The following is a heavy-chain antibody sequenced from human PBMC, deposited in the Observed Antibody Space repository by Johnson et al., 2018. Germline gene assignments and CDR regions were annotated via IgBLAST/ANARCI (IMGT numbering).Heavy chain of an antibody. D-gene: IGHD2-15*01. CDR1: GFTFSSYG. J-gene: IGHJ6*03. V-gene: IGHV3-33*05. Sequence: VQLVESGGGVVQPGRSLRLSCAASGFTFSSYGMHWVRQAPGKGLEWVAVISYDGSNKYYVDSVKGRFTLSRDNSKNTLYLQMNSLRPEDTAVYYWAREGARSHSYYMDGWGKGTTVTVSS. CDR2: ISYDGSNK. CDR3: AREGARSHSYYMDG.